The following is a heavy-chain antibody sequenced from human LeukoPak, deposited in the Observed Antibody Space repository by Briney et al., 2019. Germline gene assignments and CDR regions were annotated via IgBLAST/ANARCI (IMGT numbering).Heavy chain of an antibody. D-gene: IGHD4-23*01. V-gene: IGHV1-18*01. CDR1: VYTFTQYG. CDR3: ARDGDSGPTYGGISHF. J-gene: IGHJ4*02. CDR2: IGAYTGNT. Sequence: ASLRVSPTASVYTFTQYGVCWVRQTPGQRLLRMGWIGAYTGNTNYVKKFRGRVTLTRDTSTSTAYMELKSLRSDDTAVYYCARDGDSGPTYGGISHFWGQGTLVTVS.